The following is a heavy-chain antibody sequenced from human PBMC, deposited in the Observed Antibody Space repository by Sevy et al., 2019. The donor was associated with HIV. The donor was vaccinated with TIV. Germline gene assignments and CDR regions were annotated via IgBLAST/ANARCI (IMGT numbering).Heavy chain of an antibody. V-gene: IGHV3-11*01. D-gene: IGHD3-22*01. CDR2: ISSSGSTI. CDR1: GFTFSDYY. J-gene: IGHJ4*02. Sequence: GGSLRLSCAASGFTFSDYYMSWIRQAPGKGLEWVSYISSSGSTIYYADSLKGRFTISRDNAKNSLYLQMNSLRAEDTAVYYCASPFKSSGPDYWGQGTLVTVSS. CDR3: ASPFKSSGPDY.